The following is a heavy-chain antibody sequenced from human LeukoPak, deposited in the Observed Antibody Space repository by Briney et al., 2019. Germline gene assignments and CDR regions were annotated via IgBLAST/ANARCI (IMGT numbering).Heavy chain of an antibody. CDR2: IIPIFGTA. J-gene: IGHJ4*02. CDR1: GGTFSSYA. CDR3: ARALGPHSSGWYSY. V-gene: IGHV1-69*13. Sequence: GASVKVSRKASGGTFSSYAISWVRQAPGQGLEWMGGIIPIFGTANYAQKFQGRVTITADESTSTAYMELSSLRSEDTAVYYCARALGPHSSGWYSYWGQGTLVTVSS. D-gene: IGHD6-19*01.